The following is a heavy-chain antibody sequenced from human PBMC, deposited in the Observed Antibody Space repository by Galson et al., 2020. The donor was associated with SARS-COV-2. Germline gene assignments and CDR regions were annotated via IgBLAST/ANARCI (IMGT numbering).Heavy chain of an antibody. CDR2: ISSDGNYK. CDR3: ARDPDYGSGPYYYYTMDV. CDR1: SFTFSDYA. J-gene: IGHJ6*02. V-gene: IGHV3-30*04. D-gene: IGHD3-10*01. Sequence: QLGGSLRLSCKDSSFTFSDYAMHWVRQAPGMGLDWVAVISSDGNYKYYADSVKGRFTISRDNSKKTVYLQMNSLRSEDTAFYYCARDPDYGSGPYYYYTMDVWGQGTTVTVSS.